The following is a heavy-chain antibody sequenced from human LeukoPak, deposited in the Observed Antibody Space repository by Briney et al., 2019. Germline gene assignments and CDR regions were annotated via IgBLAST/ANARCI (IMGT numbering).Heavy chain of an antibody. CDR3: ARGGYSGSRSYAFDI. V-gene: IGHV3-7*01. D-gene: IGHD3-22*01. J-gene: IGHJ3*02. Sequence: GGSLRLSCAASGFTFSRYWMSWVRQAPGKGLEWVANIKQDGSEKYYVDSVKGRFTISRDNAESSLYLQMNSLRAEDTAVYYCARGGYSGSRSYAFDIWGQGTMVTVSS. CDR1: GFTFSRYW. CDR2: IKQDGSEK.